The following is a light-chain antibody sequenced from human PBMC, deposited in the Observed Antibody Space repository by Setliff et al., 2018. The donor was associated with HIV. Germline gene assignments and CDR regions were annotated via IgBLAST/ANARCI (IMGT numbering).Light chain of an antibody. Sequence: QSALAQSPSVSGAPGQRITISCTGSRFNIGAGYDVHWYQQLPGTAPKLLIYSNTNRPSGVPDRFSGSKSGTSASLAITWPQADREADYYCQSYDKRPSWSGVFGTGTKVTVL. CDR2: SNT. J-gene: IGLJ1*01. CDR3: QSYDKRPSWSGV. CDR1: RFNIGAGYD. V-gene: IGLV1-40*01.